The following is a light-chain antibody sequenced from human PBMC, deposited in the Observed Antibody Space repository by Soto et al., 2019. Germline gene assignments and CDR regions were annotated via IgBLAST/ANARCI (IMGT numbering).Light chain of an antibody. CDR3: QQSRSTPYT. Sequence: DIQVTQSPPSLSASVGDRVTITCRASQSISSSLNWYQQKPGKAPKVLIHAASNLQSGVPSRFSGSGSGTDFTLTISSLQPEDFASDFCQQSRSTPYTFGQGTKVEIK. CDR1: QSISSS. V-gene: IGKV1-39*01. CDR2: AAS. J-gene: IGKJ2*01.